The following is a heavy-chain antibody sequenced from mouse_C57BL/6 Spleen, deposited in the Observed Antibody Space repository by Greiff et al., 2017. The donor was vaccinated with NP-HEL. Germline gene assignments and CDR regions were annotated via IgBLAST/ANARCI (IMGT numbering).Heavy chain of an antibody. CDR1: GYTFTSYW. CDR2: IHPNSGST. Sequence: QVQLQQSGAELVKPGASVKLSCKASGYTFTSYWMHWVKQRPGQGLEWIGMIHPNSGSTNYNEKFKSKATLTVDKSSSTAYMQLSSLTSEDSAVYYCARRGNGNYEGWYFDVWGTGTTVTVSS. J-gene: IGHJ1*03. V-gene: IGHV1-64*01. CDR3: ARRGNGNYEGWYFDV. D-gene: IGHD2-1*01.